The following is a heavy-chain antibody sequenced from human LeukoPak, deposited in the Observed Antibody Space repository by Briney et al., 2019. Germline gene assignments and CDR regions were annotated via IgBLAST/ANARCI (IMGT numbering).Heavy chain of an antibody. Sequence: ASXKVSCKASGYTFTSYGISWVRQAPGQGREWMGWISAYNGNTNYAQKLQGRGTMTTDTSTSTAYMEVRSQREDDTAVYYCARDLKRFLEWLLPDYYYYYMDVWGKGTTVTVSS. V-gene: IGHV1-18*01. CDR3: ARDLKRFLEWLLPDYYYYYMDV. J-gene: IGHJ6*03. D-gene: IGHD3-3*01. CDR1: GYTFTSYG. CDR2: ISAYNGNT.